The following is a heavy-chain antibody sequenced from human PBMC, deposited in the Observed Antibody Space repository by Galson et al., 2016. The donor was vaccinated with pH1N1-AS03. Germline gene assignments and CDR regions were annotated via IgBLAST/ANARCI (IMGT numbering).Heavy chain of an antibody. J-gene: IGHJ4*02. V-gene: IGHV3-7*03. D-gene: IGHD2-15*01. Sequence: SLRLSCATSGFSFSTFGDYWMSWVRQSPEKGLEWVAVIRKDGNYQMYLDSVKGRFTISRDNAKNSVFLQMNSLRVDDAATYYCVGGIGWLTDFWGQGTLVAVSS. CDR2: IRKDGNYQ. CDR3: VGGIGWLTDF. CDR1: GFSFSTFGDYW.